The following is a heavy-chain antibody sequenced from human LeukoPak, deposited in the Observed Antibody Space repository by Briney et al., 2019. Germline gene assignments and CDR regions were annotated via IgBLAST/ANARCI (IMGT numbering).Heavy chain of an antibody. D-gene: IGHD4-17*01. CDR3: AREDYGDYGRFVDY. J-gene: IGHJ4*02. CDR2: IYYSGST. V-gene: IGHV4-30-4*01. Sequence: SQTLSLTRTVSGGSISSGDYYWSWIRQPPGKGLEWIGYIYYSGSTYYNPSLKSRVTISVDTSKNQFSLKLSSVTAADTAVYYCAREDYGDYGRFVDYWGQGTLVTVSS. CDR1: GGSISSGDYY.